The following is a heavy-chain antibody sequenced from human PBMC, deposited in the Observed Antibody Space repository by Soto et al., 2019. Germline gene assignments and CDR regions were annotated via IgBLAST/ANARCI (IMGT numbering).Heavy chain of an antibody. J-gene: IGHJ4*02. D-gene: IGHD3-3*01. CDR2: ISGSGGST. Sequence: GGSLRLSCAASGFTFSSYAMSWVRQAPGKGLEWVSAISGSGGSTYYADSVKGRFTISRDNSKNTLYLQMNSLRAEDTAVYYCAKESSRRKIPSITIFVMTQTGYYDYWGQGTLVTVSS. CDR3: AKESSRRKIPSITIFVMTQTGYYDY. V-gene: IGHV3-23*01. CDR1: GFTFSSYA.